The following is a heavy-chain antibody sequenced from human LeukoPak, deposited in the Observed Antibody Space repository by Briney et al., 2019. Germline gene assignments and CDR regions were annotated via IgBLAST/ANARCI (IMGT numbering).Heavy chain of an antibody. J-gene: IGHJ4*02. CDR3: AKVAAFFHFDY. V-gene: IGHV3-30*04. Sequence: GGSLRLSCAASGFTFSNYAMHWVRQAPGKGLEWVAVISYDGSNKYYADSVKGRFTISRDNSKNTLYLQMNSLRAEDTAVYYCAKVAAFFHFDYWGQGTLVTVSS. D-gene: IGHD3-3*02. CDR1: GFTFSNYA. CDR2: ISYDGSNK.